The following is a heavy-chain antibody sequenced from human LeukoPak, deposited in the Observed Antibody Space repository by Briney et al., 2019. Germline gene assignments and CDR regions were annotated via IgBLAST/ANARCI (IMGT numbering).Heavy chain of an antibody. D-gene: IGHD4-17*01. Sequence: ASVKVPCKASGYTFTSYYMHWVRQAPGQGLEWMGIINPSGGSTSYAQKFQGRVTMTRDTSTSTVYMELSSLRSEDTAVYYCARDGYGDLFDYWGQGTLVTVSS. V-gene: IGHV1-46*01. CDR2: INPSGGST. CDR3: ARDGYGDLFDY. CDR1: GYTFTSYY. J-gene: IGHJ4*02.